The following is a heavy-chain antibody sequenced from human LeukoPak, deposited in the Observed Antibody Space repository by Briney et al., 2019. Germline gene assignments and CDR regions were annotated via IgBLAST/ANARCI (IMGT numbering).Heavy chain of an antibody. D-gene: IGHD1-26*01. CDR3: ARQRRSWELDY. J-gene: IGHJ4*02. V-gene: IGHV4-39*01. CDR2: IYYSGST. Sequence: SETLSLTCTVSGGSISSSSYYWGWIRQPPGKGLEWIGSIYYSGSTYYNPSLKSRVTISVDTSKNQFSLKLSSVTAADTAVYYCARQRRSWELDYWGQGTLVTVSS. CDR1: GGSISSSSYY.